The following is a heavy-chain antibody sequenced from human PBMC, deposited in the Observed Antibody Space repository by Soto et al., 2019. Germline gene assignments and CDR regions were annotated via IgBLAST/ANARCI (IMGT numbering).Heavy chain of an antibody. CDR1: GGTFSSYA. V-gene: IGHV1-69*06. CDR2: IIPIFGTA. Sequence: QVQLVQSGAEVKKPGSSVKVSCKASGGTFSSYAISWVRQAPGQGLEWMGGIIPIFGTANYAQKFQGRVTITADKSTSTAYMELSSLSAEETAVYYCATQRWRHMGVDYWGQGTLVTVSS. J-gene: IGHJ4*02. CDR3: ATQRWRHMGVDY. D-gene: IGHD3-16*01.